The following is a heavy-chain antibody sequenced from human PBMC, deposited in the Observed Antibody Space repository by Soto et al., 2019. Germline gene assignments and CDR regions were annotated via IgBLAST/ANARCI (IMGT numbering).Heavy chain of an antibody. J-gene: IGHJ6*02. CDR2: INAGNGNT. CDR3: ARGRAMVRDTYYYGMDV. Sequence: VASVKVSCKASGYTFTSYAMHWVRQAPGQRLEWMGWINAGNGNTKYPQKFQGRVTITRDTSASTAYMELSSLRSEDTAVYYCARGRAMVRDTYYYGMDVWGQGTTVTVSS. V-gene: IGHV1-3*01. D-gene: IGHD3-10*01. CDR1: GYTFTSYA.